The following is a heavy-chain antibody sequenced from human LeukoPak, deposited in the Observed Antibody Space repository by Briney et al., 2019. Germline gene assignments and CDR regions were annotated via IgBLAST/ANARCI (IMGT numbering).Heavy chain of an antibody. CDR1: GGSISSGGYS. D-gene: IGHD6-13*01. J-gene: IGHJ4*02. CDR2: IYYSGST. Sequence: PSETLSLTCAVSGGSISSGGYSWSWIRQPPGKGLEWIGYIYYSGSTNYNPSLKSRVTISVDTSKNQFSLKLSSVTAADTAVYYCARGGSSWPGVDYWGQGTLVTVSS. V-gene: IGHV4-61*08. CDR3: ARGGSSWPGVDY.